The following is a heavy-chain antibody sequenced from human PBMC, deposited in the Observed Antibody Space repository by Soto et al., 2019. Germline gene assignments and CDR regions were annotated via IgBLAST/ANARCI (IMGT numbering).Heavy chain of an antibody. CDR2: INPSGGST. CDR1: GYTFTSYY. J-gene: IGHJ6*02. Sequence: ASVKVSCRASGYTFTSYYMHWVRQAPGQGLEWMGIINPSGGSTSYAQKFQGRVTITRDESTSTVYMELSSLRSEDTAVYYCARAVVGYYYYGIDVWAQRTTVTVSS. D-gene: IGHD2-21*01. CDR3: ARAVVGYYYYGIDV. V-gene: IGHV1-46*01.